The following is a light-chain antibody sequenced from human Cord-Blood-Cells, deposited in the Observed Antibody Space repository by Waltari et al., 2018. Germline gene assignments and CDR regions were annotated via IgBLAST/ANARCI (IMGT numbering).Light chain of an antibody. CDR1: QSVLYSSNTKNY. CDR3: QQYYSTPYT. CDR2: WAS. Sequence: DIVLTQSPDSLAVSLGERATINCKSSQSVLYSSNTKNYLAWYQQKPGQPPKLLIYWASTRESGVPDRFSCSGSGTDFTLTISSLQAEDVAVYYCQQYYSTPYTFGQGTKLEIK. J-gene: IGKJ2*01. V-gene: IGKV4-1*01.